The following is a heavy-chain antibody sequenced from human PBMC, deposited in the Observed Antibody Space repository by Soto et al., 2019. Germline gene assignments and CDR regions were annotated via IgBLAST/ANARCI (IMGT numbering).Heavy chain of an antibody. D-gene: IGHD3-22*01. Sequence: SETLSLTCTVSGGSIRSDSWNWIRQPPGKGLEWIGYISYFGSTLYNPSLKSRVTMSVDTSKSQFSLRLTSVTAADTAVYYCARGAPRPRYYDDTSGYYQNFDYWGLGTLVTVSS. CDR2: ISYFGST. CDR3: ARGAPRPRYYDDTSGYYQNFDY. V-gene: IGHV4-59*01. CDR1: GGSIRSDS. J-gene: IGHJ4*02.